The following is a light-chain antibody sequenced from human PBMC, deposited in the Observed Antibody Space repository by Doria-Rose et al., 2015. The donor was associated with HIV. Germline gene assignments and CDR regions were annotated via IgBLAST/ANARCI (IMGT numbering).Light chain of an antibody. Sequence: DIRMTQSPESLGMSLGERATLNCKSNQSLLYTSKNYLAWYQQKPGQPPKLLIDWASTRQSGVPARFSGSGSGTDFTLTISSLEAEDVAVYYCRQYYDTPSFGPGTTVDIK. CDR1: QSLLYTSKNY. CDR3: RQYYDTPS. V-gene: IGKV4-1*01. CDR2: WAS. J-gene: IGKJ3*01.